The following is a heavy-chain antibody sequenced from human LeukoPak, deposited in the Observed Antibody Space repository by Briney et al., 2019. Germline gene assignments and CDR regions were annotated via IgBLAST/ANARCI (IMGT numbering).Heavy chain of an antibody. V-gene: IGHV3-23*01. D-gene: IGHD6-19*01. CDR1: GFTFSSYA. J-gene: IGHJ4*02. CDR2: VSGSGGST. CDR3: ARIYSSGWLFDY. Sequence: GGSLRLSCAASGFTFSSYAMSWVRQAPGKGLEWVSAVSGSGGSTYYADSVKGRFTISRDNSKNTLYLQMNSLRAEDTAVYYCARIYSSGWLFDYWGQGTLVTVSS.